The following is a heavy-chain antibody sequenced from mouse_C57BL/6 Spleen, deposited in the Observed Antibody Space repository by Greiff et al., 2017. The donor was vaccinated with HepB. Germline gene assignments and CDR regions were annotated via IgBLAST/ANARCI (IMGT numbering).Heavy chain of an antibody. Sequence: QVQLKQSGAELMKPGASVKLSCKATGYTFTGYWIEWVKQRPGHGLEWIGEILPGSGSTNYNEKFKGKATFTADKSSNTAYMQRSSLTTEDSAIYCGARDYYRSLYAMDYWGQGTSVTVSS. CDR1: GYTFTGYW. CDR3: ARDYYRSLYAMDY. J-gene: IGHJ4*01. D-gene: IGHD2-1*01. V-gene: IGHV1-9*01. CDR2: ILPGSGST.